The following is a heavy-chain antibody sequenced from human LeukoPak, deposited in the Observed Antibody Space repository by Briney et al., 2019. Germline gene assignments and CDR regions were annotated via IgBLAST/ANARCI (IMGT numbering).Heavy chain of an antibody. CDR2: INHSGST. D-gene: IGHD1-7*01. CDR1: GGSFSGYY. V-gene: IGHV4-34*01. CDR3: ARGNYRGYFDY. Sequence: KPSETLSLTCAVYGGSFSGYYWSWIRQPPGKGLEWIGEINHSGSTNYNPSLKSRVTISVDTSKSQFSLKLSSVTAADTAVYYCARGNYRGYFDYWGQGTLVTVSS. J-gene: IGHJ4*02.